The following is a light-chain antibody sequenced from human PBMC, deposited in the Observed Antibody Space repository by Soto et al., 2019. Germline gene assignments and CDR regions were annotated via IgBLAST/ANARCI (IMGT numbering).Light chain of an antibody. CDR2: DVS. V-gene: IGLV2-14*03. J-gene: IGLJ1*01. CDR1: SSDVGAFNY. Sequence: QSVLTQPASVSGSPGQSIAISCTGNSSDVGAFNYVSWYQQHPGKAPKFMIFDVSSRPSGVSDRFSGSKSGNTASLTISGLQTEDEADYYCASYTTSSTYVFGTGTKLNVL. CDR3: ASYTTSSTYV.